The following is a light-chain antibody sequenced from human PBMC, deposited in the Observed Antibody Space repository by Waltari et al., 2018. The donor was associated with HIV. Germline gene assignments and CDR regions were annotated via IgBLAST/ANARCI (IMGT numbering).Light chain of an antibody. CDR1: SSNIGNNY. V-gene: IGLV1-51*01. CDR2: DNK. Sequence: QSVLTQPPSVSAAPGQKVTISCSGSSSNIGNNYVSWYQQLPGTAPKLLIYDNKKRPAGIPDRFSGSKSGTAATLDITGLQTGDEADYYCGTWDSSLSAYVVFGGGTKLTVL. CDR3: GTWDSSLSAYVV. J-gene: IGLJ2*01.